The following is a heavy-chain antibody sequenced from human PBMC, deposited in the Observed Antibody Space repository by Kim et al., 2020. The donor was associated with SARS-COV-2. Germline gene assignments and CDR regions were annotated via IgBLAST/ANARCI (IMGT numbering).Heavy chain of an antibody. CDR1: GFTFSSYS. CDR3: ARDTGSPDYYYYGMDV. V-gene: IGHV3-48*02. Sequence: GGSLRLSCAASGFTFSSYSMNWVRQAPGKGLEWVSYISSSSSTIYYADSVKGRFTISRDNAKNSLYLQMNSLRDEDTAVYYCARDTGSPDYYYYGMDVWGQGTTVTVSS. D-gene: IGHD1-26*01. J-gene: IGHJ6*02. CDR2: ISSSSSTI.